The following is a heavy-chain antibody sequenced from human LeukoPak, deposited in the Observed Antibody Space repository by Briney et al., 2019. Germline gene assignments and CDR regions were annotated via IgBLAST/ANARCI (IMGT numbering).Heavy chain of an antibody. Sequence: GGFLRLSCAASGFVFSNYWMYWVRQAPGRGLVWVSRINPDGSSIGYADFVRGRFTISRDNAKNTLFLQMNSLTVEDTAMYYCGRDLSWGSTDYWGQGTLVTVSS. CDR2: INPDGSSI. CDR3: GRDLSWGSTDY. V-gene: IGHV3-74*01. J-gene: IGHJ4*02. D-gene: IGHD3-16*01. CDR1: GFVFSNYW.